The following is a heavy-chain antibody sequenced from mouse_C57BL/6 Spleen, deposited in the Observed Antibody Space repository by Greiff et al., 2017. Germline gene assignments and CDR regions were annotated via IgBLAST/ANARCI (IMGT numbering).Heavy chain of an antibody. CDR3: ARKLITTVVATRVMDY. Sequence: VQLQQSGPELVKPGASVKISCKASGYTFTDYYINWVKQRPGQGLEWIGWIFPGSGSTYYNEKFKGKATLTVDKSSSTAYMLLSSLTSEDSAVYFCARKLITTVVATRVMDYWGQGTSVTVSS. CDR2: IFPGSGST. J-gene: IGHJ4*01. D-gene: IGHD1-1*01. V-gene: IGHV1-75*01. CDR1: GYTFTDYY.